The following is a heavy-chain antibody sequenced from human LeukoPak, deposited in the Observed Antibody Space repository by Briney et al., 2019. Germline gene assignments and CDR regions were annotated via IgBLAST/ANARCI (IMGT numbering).Heavy chain of an antibody. CDR2: IIPIFGTA. V-gene: IGHV1-69*05. Sequence: ASVRVSCKASGGTFSSYAISWVRQAPGQGLEWMGRIIPIFGTANYAQKFQGRVTITTDESTSTAYMELSSLRSEDTAVYYCAREKGVAVEPSFDYWGQGTLVTVSS. CDR3: AREKGVAVEPSFDY. D-gene: IGHD6-19*01. J-gene: IGHJ4*02. CDR1: GGTFSSYA.